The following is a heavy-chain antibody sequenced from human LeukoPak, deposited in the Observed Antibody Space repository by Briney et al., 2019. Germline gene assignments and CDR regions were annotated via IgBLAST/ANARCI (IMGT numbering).Heavy chain of an antibody. CDR2: INHSGST. J-gene: IGHJ4*02. CDR1: GGSFSGYY. D-gene: IGHD3-22*01. V-gene: IGHV4-34*01. CDR3: ARGPTDYYDSSGYYVGVDY. Sequence: SETLSLTCAVYGGSFSGYYWSWIRQPPGKGLEWIGEINHSGSTNYNPSLKGRVTISVDTSKNQFSLKLSSVTAADTAVYYCARGPTDYYDSSGYYVGVDYWGQGTLVTVSS.